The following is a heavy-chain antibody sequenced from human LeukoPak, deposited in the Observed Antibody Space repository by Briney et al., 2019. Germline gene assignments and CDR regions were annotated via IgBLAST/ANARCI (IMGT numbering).Heavy chain of an antibody. Sequence: SQTLSLTCTVSGGSISSGSYYWSWIRQPAGKGLEWIGRIYTSGSTNYNPSLKSRVTISVDTSKNQFSLKLSSVTAADTAVYYCASGGVYWGQGTLVTVSS. CDR3: ASGGVY. CDR1: GGSISSGSYY. D-gene: IGHD3-16*01. J-gene: IGHJ4*02. CDR2: IYTSGST. V-gene: IGHV4-61*02.